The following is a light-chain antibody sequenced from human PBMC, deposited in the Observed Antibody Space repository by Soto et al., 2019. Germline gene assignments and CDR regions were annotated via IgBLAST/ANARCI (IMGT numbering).Light chain of an antibody. Sequence: QSVLTQPASVSGSPGQSITISCTGTSSDIGGYNFVSRYQHHPGKAPKLMIYEVNNRPSGVSSRFSGSKSGNTASLTISGLQTEDEADYYCSSFTTSSTLVVFGGGTKLTVL. CDR1: SSDIGGYNF. J-gene: IGLJ2*01. V-gene: IGLV2-14*01. CDR3: SSFTTSSTLVV. CDR2: EVN.